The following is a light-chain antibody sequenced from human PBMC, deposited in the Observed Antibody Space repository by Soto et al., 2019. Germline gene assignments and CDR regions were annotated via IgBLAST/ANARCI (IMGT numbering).Light chain of an antibody. J-gene: IGKJ5*01. CDR3: QQLNSYPIT. CDR2: AAS. V-gene: IGKV1-9*01. Sequence: DIQLTQSPSFLSASVGDRVTITCRASQDISIYLAWYQQKPGKGPNLLIYAASTLQSGVPSRFSDSGSGTEFTLTISSLQPEDFATYYCQQLNSYPITFGQGTRLEIK. CDR1: QDISIY.